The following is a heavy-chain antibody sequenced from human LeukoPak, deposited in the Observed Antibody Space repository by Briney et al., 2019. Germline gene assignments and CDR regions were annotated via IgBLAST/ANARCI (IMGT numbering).Heavy chain of an antibody. D-gene: IGHD4-17*01. V-gene: IGHV1-69*13. J-gene: IGHJ4*02. CDR3: ARTLQRGLRYPLDY. CDR1: GGTFSSYA. CDR2: IIPIFGTA. Sequence: GASVKVSCKASGGTFSSYAISWVRQAPGQGLEWMGGIIPIFGTANYAQKFQGRVTITADESTSTAYMELSSLRSEDTAVYYCARTLQRGLRYPLDYWGQGTLVTVSS.